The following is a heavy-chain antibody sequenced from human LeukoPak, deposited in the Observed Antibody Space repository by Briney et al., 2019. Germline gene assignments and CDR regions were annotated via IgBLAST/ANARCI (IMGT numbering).Heavy chain of an antibody. Sequence: GGSLRLSCAASGFTFSSYEMNWVRQAPGKGLEWVSYIGSTGRTIFYADSVKGRFTVSRDNARNSLYLQMNSLRAEDTAIYYCARVMISAAGSSYNWFGPWGQGTLVTVSS. CDR3: ARVMISAAGSSYNWFGP. CDR2: IGSTGRTI. J-gene: IGHJ5*02. V-gene: IGHV3-48*03. CDR1: GFTFSSYE. D-gene: IGHD6-13*01.